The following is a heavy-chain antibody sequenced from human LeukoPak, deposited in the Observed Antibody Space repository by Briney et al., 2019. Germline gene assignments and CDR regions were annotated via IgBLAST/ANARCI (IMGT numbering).Heavy chain of an antibody. J-gene: IGHJ4*02. Sequence: PGRSLRLSCAASGFSVSQHEMHWVRQAPGKGLEWVAVMSQDGRTALYIDSLKGRFIISKDTSTDTVYLQMNSPRVEDTAVYYCARDPKVGSPDYFDYWGQGTLVTVSP. V-gene: IGHV3-30-3*01. CDR3: ARDPKVGSPDYFDY. D-gene: IGHD3-16*01. CDR1: GFSVSQHE. CDR2: MSQDGRTA.